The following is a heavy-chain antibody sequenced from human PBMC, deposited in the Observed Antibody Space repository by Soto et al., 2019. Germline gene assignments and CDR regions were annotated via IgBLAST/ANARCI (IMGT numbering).Heavy chain of an antibody. J-gene: IGHJ6*02. CDR2: IVPSLDTT. V-gene: IGHV1-69*11. CDR1: GGTFSSSG. D-gene: IGHD3-16*02. CDR3: ARWPQPRYTADPYAVDV. Sequence: QVHLVQSGTEVKKPGSSVKVSCKASGGTFSSSGFSWVRQAPGQGLEWMGMIVPSLDTTNYAQKFQARVTITADEGTSTAYMELRRLRAEDTAGYYCARWPQPRYTADPYAVDVWGQGTRVIVSS.